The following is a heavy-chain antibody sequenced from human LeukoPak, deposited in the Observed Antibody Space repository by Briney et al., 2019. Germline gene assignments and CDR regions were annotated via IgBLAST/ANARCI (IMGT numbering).Heavy chain of an antibody. V-gene: IGHV3-23*01. CDR2: ISGSGGRT. J-gene: IGHJ4*02. CDR3: ARVLTDSRGWYHFDY. D-gene: IGHD6-19*01. Sequence: GGSLRLSCAASGFTFGSYAMNWVRQAPGKGLEWVSTISGSGGRTYYADSVKGRFTVSRDNARNSLYLQMNSLRDEDTAVYYCARVLTDSRGWYHFDYWGQGTLVTVSS. CDR1: GFTFGSYA.